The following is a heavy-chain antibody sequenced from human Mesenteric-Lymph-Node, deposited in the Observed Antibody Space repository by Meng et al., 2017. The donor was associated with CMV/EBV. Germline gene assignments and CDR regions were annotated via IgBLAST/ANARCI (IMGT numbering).Heavy chain of an antibody. V-gene: IGHV4-34*01. CDR3: ARGSSYDILTGYFDY. CDR1: GGSFSGYY. D-gene: IGHD3-9*01. Sequence: VQLPQWGPGLLKPSETLSVTCAVYGGSFSGYYWNWIRQSPEKGLEWIGEINHSGSTTYNPSFTSRIIISVDTSTNQISLNMSSVTAADTAVYYCARGSSYDILTGYFDYWGQGALVTVSS. J-gene: IGHJ4*02. CDR2: INHSGST.